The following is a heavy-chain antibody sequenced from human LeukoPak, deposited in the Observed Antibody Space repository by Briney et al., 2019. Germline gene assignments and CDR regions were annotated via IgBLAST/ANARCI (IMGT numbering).Heavy chain of an antibody. CDR1: GFTFDDYA. J-gene: IGHJ3*02. CDR3: AKDSSGYLDAFDI. Sequence: GGSLRLSCAASGFTFDDYAMHWVRQAPGKGLEWVSGISWNSGSIGYADSVKGRLTISRDNAKNSLYLQMNSLRAEDTALYYCAKDSSGYLDAFDIWGQGTMVTVSS. V-gene: IGHV3-9*01. D-gene: IGHD3-22*01. CDR2: ISWNSGSI.